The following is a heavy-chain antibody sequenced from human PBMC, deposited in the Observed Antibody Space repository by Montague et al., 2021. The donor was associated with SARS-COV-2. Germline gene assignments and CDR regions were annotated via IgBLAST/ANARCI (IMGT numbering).Heavy chain of an antibody. D-gene: IGHD3-3*01. CDR2: IYYSGXT. V-gene: IGHV4-39*01. Sequence: SETLSLTCTVSGGSISSSSYYWGWIRQPPGKGLEWIGSIYYSGXTXYXXXXKXRVTTSVDTSKNQFSLKLSSVTAADTAVYYCARQMGQSSIFGVVIQYYFDYWGQGTLVTVSS. CDR1: GGSISSSSYY. J-gene: IGHJ4*02. CDR3: ARQMGQSSIFGVVIQYYFDY.